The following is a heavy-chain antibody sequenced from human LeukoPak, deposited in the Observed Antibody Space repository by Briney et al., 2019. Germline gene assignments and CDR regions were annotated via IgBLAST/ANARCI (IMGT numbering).Heavy chain of an antibody. CDR2: IRSKAYGGTT. J-gene: IGHJ2*01. CDR1: GFTFGDYA. D-gene: IGHD3-22*01. CDR3: TRPQYYYDSSSYQPLYWYFDL. V-gene: IGHV3-49*04. Sequence: PGGSLRLSCTASGFTFGDYAMSWVRQAPGKGLEWVGFIRSKAYGGTTEYAASVKGRFTISRDDSKSIAYLQMNSLKTEDTAVYYCTRPQYYYDSSSYQPLYWYFDLWGRGTLVTVSS.